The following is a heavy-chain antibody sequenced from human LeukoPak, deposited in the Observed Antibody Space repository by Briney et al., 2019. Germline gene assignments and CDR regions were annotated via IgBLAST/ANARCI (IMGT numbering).Heavy chain of an antibody. Sequence: ASVKVSCKASGYTFTGYYMHWVRQAPGQGLEWMGWINPNSGGTNYAQKFQGRVTMTRDTSISTAYMELSSLRSEDTAVYYCASAAGLTIDRMDVWGKGTTVTISS. CDR2: INPNSGGT. CDR1: GYTFTGYY. CDR3: ASAAGLTIDRMDV. V-gene: IGHV1-2*02. D-gene: IGHD6-13*01. J-gene: IGHJ6*03.